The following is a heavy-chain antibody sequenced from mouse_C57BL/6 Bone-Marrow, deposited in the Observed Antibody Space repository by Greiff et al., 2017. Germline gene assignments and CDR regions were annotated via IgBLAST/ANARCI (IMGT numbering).Heavy chain of an antibody. D-gene: IGHD4-1*01. J-gene: IGHJ4*01. CDR2: IYPGSGNT. CDR1: GYTFTDYY. Sequence: QVQLQQSGAELVRPGASVKLSCKASGYTFTDYYINWVKQRPGQGLEWIARIYPGSGNTYYNEKFKGKATLTAEKSSSTAYMQLSSLTSEDSAVYFCARWEDYWGQGTSVTVSS. V-gene: IGHV1-76*01. CDR3: ARWEDY.